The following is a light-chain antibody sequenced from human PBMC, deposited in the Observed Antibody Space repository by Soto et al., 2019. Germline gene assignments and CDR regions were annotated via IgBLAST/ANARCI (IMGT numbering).Light chain of an antibody. CDR1: QSISSW. V-gene: IGKV1-5*03. J-gene: IGKJ1*01. CDR3: QQYDSQWT. Sequence: DIQMTQSPSTLSASLGDRVNITCRASQSISSWLAWYQQKPGRAPKLLVYKASSLESGVPSRFSGSGSGTEFTLTISSLQPDDFATYYCQQYDSQWTFGQGTKVDIK. CDR2: KAS.